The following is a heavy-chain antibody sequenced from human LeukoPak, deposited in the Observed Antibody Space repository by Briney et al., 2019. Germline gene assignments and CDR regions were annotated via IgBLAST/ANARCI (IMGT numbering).Heavy chain of an antibody. CDR1: GGSISSYY. V-gene: IGHV4-4*07. J-gene: IGHJ6*03. Sequence: SETLSLTCTVSGGSISSYYWSWIRQPAGKGLEWIGRIYTSGSTNYNPSLKSRVTMSVDTSKNQFSLKLSSVTAADTAVFYCARERQLLHYYYYYYMDVWGKGTTVTVSS. CDR3: ARERQLLHYYYYYYMDV. D-gene: IGHD2-2*01. CDR2: IYTSGST.